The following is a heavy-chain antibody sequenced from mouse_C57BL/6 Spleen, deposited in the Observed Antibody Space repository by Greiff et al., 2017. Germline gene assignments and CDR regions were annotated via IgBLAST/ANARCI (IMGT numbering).Heavy chain of an antibody. Sequence: QVQLQQSGAELARPGASVKLSCKASGYTFTSYGISWVKQRTGQGLEWIGEIYPRSGNTYYNEKFKGKATLTADKSSSTAYMELRSLTSEDAAVYFCARRSNYASYAMDYWGQGTSVTVSS. CDR3: ARRSNYASYAMDY. D-gene: IGHD2-5*01. V-gene: IGHV1-81*01. CDR2: IYPRSGNT. CDR1: GYTFTSYG. J-gene: IGHJ4*01.